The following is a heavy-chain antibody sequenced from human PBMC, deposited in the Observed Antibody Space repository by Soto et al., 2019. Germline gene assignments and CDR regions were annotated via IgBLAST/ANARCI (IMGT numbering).Heavy chain of an antibody. CDR2: IYYSGST. V-gene: IGHV4-39*01. D-gene: IGHD3-3*01. Sequence: QLQLQESGPGLVKPSETLSLTCTVSGGSISSSSYYWGWIRQPPGKGLEWIGSIYYSGSTYYNPSLKSRVTISVDTSKNQFSLKLSSVTAADTAVYYCASRPSGWYYYGMDVWGQGTTVTVSS. J-gene: IGHJ6*02. CDR1: GGSISSSSYY. CDR3: ASRPSGWYYYGMDV.